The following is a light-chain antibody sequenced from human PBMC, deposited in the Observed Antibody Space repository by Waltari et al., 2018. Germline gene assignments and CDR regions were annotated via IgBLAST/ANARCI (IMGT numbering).Light chain of an antibody. V-gene: IGKV3-15*01. J-gene: IGKJ3*01. CDR3: QHYNNWPPLFT. CDR1: QSVSNN. CDR2: GAS. Sequence: EIVMTQSPATLSVSPGERATLSCRASQSVSNNLAWYQQKPGQAPRLLIYGASNRATGIPARFSGSGYWTDFTVTISSLQSEDFAVYYCQHYNNWPPLFTFGPGTKVDIK.